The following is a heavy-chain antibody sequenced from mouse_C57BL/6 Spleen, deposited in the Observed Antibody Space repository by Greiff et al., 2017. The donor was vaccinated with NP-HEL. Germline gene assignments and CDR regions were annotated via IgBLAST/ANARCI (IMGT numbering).Heavy chain of an antibody. CDR3: ARHYYGSSLDY. J-gene: IGHJ2*01. CDR1: GYTFTSYW. CDR2: IDPSDSYT. V-gene: IGHV1-69*01. Sequence: VQLQQPGAELVMPGASVKLSCKASGYTFTSYWMNWVKQRPGQGLEWIGEIDPSDSYTNYNQKFKGKSTLTVDKTSSTAYMQLSSLTSEDSSVEYCARHYYGSSLDYWGQGTTLTVSS. D-gene: IGHD1-1*01.